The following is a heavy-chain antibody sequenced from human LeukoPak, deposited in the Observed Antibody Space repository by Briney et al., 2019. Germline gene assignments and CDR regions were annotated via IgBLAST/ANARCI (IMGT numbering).Heavy chain of an antibody. CDR3: ARWSRLTGYYKASYYYYMDV. CDR1: GGSISSYY. Sequence: ASETLSLTCTVSGGSISSYYWSWIRQPAGKGLEWIGRIYTSGSTNYNPSLKSRVTMSVDTPKNQFSLKLSSVTAADTAVYYCARWSRLTGYYKASYYYYMDVWGKGTTVTVSS. CDR2: IYTSGST. V-gene: IGHV4-4*07. J-gene: IGHJ6*03. D-gene: IGHD3-9*01.